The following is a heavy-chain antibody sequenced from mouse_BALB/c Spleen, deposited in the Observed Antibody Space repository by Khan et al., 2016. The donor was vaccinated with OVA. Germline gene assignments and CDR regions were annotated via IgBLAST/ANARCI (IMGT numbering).Heavy chain of an antibody. CDR2: ISTYYGDA. D-gene: IGHD1-3*01. J-gene: IGHJ3*01. CDR1: GYTFTDFA. V-gene: IGHV1S137*01. CDR3: VRGSGKSRFAY. Sequence: QVQLQQSGAELVRPVVSVKISCKGSGYTFTDFAMHWVKQSHAKSLEWLGVISTYYGDADYNHKFRDKATMTVDKSSSTAYMELAGLTSEDSAIYYCVRGSGKSRFAYWGQGTLVTVSA.